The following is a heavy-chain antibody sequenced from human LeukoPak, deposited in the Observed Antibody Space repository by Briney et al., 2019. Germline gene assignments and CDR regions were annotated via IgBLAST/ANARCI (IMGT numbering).Heavy chain of an antibody. J-gene: IGHJ4*02. CDR1: GFTFSSYE. D-gene: IGHD6-19*01. V-gene: IGHV3-48*03. Sequence: GGSLRLSCAASGFTFSSYEMNWVRQAPGKGLEWVSYISSSGSTIYYADSVKGRFTISRDNAKNSLYLQMNSLRAEDTAVYYCARDLGYSSGPNYWGQGTLVTVSS. CDR3: ARDLGYSSGPNY. CDR2: ISSSGSTI.